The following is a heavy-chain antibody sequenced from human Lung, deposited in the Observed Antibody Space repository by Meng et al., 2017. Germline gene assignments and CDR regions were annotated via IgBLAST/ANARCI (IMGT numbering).Heavy chain of an antibody. Sequence: EGHFVESGGDLVMPVWAPRLSCAASGLYFNNGWMSWVLQDPGKGLEWVGRIKSNTDGGTAEYAAPVTGRFTISRDDSKSTLYLQMSGLRIDDTGVYYCTWDDKAVSDYWGQGTLVTVFS. V-gene: IGHV3-15*01. CDR1: GLYFNNGW. J-gene: IGHJ4*02. CDR3: TWDDKAVSDY. CDR2: IKSNTDGGTA. D-gene: IGHD1-26*01.